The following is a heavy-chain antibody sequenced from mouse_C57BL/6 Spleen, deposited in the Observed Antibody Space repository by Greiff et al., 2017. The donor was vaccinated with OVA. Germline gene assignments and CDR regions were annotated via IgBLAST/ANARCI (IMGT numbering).Heavy chain of an antibody. D-gene: IGHD2-4*01. J-gene: IGHJ3*01. CDR1: GFNIKDYY. V-gene: IGHV14-2*01. CDR3: ASYYYERFAY. Sequence: DVQLQESGAELVKPGASVKLSCTASGFNIKDYYMHWVKQRTEQGLEWIGRIDPEDGETKYAPKFQGKATITADTSSNTAYLQLSSLTSEDTAVYYCASYYYERFAYWGQGTLVTVSA. CDR2: IDPEDGET.